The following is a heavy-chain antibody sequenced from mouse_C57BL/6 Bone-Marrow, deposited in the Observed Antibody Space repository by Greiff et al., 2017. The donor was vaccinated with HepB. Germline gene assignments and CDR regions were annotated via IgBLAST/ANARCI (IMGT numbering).Heavy chain of an antibody. CDR3: ARHGYGSSHWYFDV. Sequence: EVQLVESGGDLVKPGGSLKLSCAASGFTFSSYGMSWVRQTPDKRLEWVATISSGGSYTYYPDSVKGRFTISRDNAKNTLYLQMSSLKSEDTAMYYCARHGYGSSHWYFDVWGTGTTVTVSS. CDR2: ISSGGSYT. V-gene: IGHV5-6*01. CDR1: GFTFSSYG. J-gene: IGHJ1*03. D-gene: IGHD1-1*01.